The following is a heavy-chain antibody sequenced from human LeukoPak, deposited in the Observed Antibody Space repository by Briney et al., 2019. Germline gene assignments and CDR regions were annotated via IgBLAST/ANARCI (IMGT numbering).Heavy chain of an antibody. V-gene: IGHV3-20*04. CDR3: AKPYTSWGLDSSGYYWAD. J-gene: IGHJ4*02. D-gene: IGHD3-22*01. CDR1: GFTFDDYG. CDR2: INWNGSST. Sequence: GGSLRLSCAASGFTFDDYGMSWVRQAPGKGLEWVSGINWNGSSTGYADSVKGRFTISRDNAKNSLYLQMNSLRAEDTAVYYCAKPYTSWGLDSSGYYWADWGQGTLVTVSS.